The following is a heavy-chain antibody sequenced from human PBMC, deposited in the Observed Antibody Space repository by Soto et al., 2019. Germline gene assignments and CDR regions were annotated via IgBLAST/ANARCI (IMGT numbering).Heavy chain of an antibody. J-gene: IGHJ6*02. Sequence: VASVKVSCKASGYTFTSYYMHWVRQAPGQGLEWMGIINPSGGSTSYAQKFQGRVTMTRDTSTSTVYMELSSLRSEDTAVYYCARDRSGVGYNYGMDVWGQGTTVTVSS. V-gene: IGHV1-46*01. CDR1: GYTFTSYY. CDR2: INPSGGST. D-gene: IGHD3-10*01. CDR3: ARDRSGVGYNYGMDV.